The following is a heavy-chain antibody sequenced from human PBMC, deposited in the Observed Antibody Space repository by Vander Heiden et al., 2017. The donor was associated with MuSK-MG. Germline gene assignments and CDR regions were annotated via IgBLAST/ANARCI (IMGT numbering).Heavy chain of an antibody. CDR2: INGDSSAI. J-gene: IGHJ4*02. Sequence: EVQVVESGGGLVQPGGSLRLPCTVSGFTFSSSWMTWVRQAPGKGLEWVANINGDSSAIQYEDSVKGRFTISRDNAKSSLYLQMNSLRAEDTAVYYCTTNGGHYRLDYWGQGNLVAVSS. D-gene: IGHD2-21*02. V-gene: IGHV3-7*01. CDR3: TTNGGHYRLDY. CDR1: GFTFSSSW.